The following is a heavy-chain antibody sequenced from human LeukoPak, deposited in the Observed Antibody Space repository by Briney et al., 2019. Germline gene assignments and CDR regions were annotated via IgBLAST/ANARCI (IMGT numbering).Heavy chain of an antibody. CDR1: GASISSYY. CDR3: ARRAVVGPGLDY. D-gene: IGHD6-19*01. CDR2: IYYTGFT. V-gene: IGHV4-59*08. J-gene: IGHJ4*02. Sequence: PSETLSLTCTVSGASISSYYWTWIRQPPGKGLEWIGYIYYTGFTSYNPSLKSRVTISIDTSKSQFSLKLSSVTAADMAVYYCARRAVVGPGLDYWGRGTLVTISS.